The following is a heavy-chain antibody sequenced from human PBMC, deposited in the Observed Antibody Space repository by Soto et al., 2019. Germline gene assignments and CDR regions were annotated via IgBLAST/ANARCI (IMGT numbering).Heavy chain of an antibody. J-gene: IGHJ5*01. Sequence: VQLLESGGGFIQPGGSLRLSCAASGFTPSSSDMSWVRHGPGEGLEWVSTIDGAGRITYYADFMKGRLTISRDNSKNTLYLQMESLGADDTAVYYCVKNSGWCHSWGQGSLVTVSS. V-gene: IGHV3-23*01. CDR3: VKNSGWCHS. D-gene: IGHD3-10*01. CDR2: IDGAGRIT. CDR1: GFTPSSSD.